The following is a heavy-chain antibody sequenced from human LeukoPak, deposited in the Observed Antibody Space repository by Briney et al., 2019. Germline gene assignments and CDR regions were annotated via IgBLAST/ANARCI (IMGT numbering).Heavy chain of an antibody. J-gene: IGHJ5*02. V-gene: IGHV3-11*06. D-gene: IGHD2/OR15-2a*01. CDR1: GFTFSDYY. Sequence: GGSLRLSCAASGFTFSDYYMSWVRQAPGKGLEGVSCISSSSSYTNYADSVKGRFTISRDNDKNSLYLQINILRDEDTAVYYCARDSPEAILDSNWFDPWGQGTLVTVSS. CDR2: ISSSSSYT. CDR3: ARDSPEAILDSNWFDP.